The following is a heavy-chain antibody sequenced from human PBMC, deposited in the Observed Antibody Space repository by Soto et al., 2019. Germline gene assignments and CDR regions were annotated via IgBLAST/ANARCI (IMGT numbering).Heavy chain of an antibody. CDR2: ITSKRYGGTT. D-gene: IGHD2-2*01. J-gene: IGHJ3*02. Sequence: GGSLRLSCSASGFTFGDYALSWFRQAPGKGLEWVGFITSKRYGGTTESAASVKGRFSISRDDSKSIAYLQMNSLKTEDTAVYYCTRIPPNGYCSSSSCSAFDIWGQGTMVTVSS. CDR1: GFTFGDYA. CDR3: TRIPPNGYCSSSSCSAFDI. V-gene: IGHV3-49*03.